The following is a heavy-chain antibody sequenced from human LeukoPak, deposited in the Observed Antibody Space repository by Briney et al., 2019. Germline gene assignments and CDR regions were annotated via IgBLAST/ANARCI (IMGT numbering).Heavy chain of an antibody. CDR2: ISAYSGNT. Sequence: ASVKVFCKASGYTFTSYGISWVRQAPGHGLEWMGWISAYSGNTNYAQKLQGRVTMTTDTSTSTAYMELRSLRSDDTAVYYCARGSSGWYNDYWGQGTLVTVSS. J-gene: IGHJ4*02. D-gene: IGHD6-19*01. V-gene: IGHV1-18*01. CDR3: ARGSSGWYNDY. CDR1: GYTFTSYG.